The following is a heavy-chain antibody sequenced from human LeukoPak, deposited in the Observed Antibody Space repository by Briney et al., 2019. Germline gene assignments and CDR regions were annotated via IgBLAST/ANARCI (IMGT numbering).Heavy chain of an antibody. J-gene: IGHJ4*02. V-gene: IGHV4-34*01. D-gene: IGHD1-26*01. CDR1: GGSISNYY. CDR3: ARPRIVGARNFDY. Sequence: PSETLSLTCTVSGGSISNYYWSWIRQPPGKGLEWIGEINHSGSTNYNPSLKSRVTISVDTSKNQFSLKLSSVTAADTAVYYCARPRIVGARNFDYWGQGTLVTASS. CDR2: INHSGST.